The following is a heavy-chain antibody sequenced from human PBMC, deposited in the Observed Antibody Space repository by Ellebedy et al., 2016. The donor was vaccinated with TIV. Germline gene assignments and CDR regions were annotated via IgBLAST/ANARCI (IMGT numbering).Heavy chain of an antibody. V-gene: IGHV3-23*01. Sequence: GESLEISCAASGFTFSSHGMAWVRQAPGKGLEWLSGITGGGDTTYYADSVKGRFTISRDNSKNTLFLQLSSLRAEDTAVFYCVRVMWPVPGPVDPFDYWGQGTPVTVSS. CDR3: VRVMWPVPGPVDPFDY. CDR1: GFTFSSHG. J-gene: IGHJ4*02. CDR2: ITGGGDTT. D-gene: IGHD6-19*01.